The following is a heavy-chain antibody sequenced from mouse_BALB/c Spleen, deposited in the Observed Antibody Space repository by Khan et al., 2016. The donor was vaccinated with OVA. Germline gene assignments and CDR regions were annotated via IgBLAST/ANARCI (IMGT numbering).Heavy chain of an antibody. CDR2: ISSDGDYT. Sequence: VQLKESGGDLEKPGGSLKLSCAASGFTFSSYSMSWVRQTPDKRLEWVASISSDGDYTYYPDSVKGRFTISRDNAKNTLYLQMSSLKSEDTAMYYCASHLTGSFAYWGQGTLVTVSA. CDR3: ASHLTGSFAY. V-gene: IGHV5-6*01. J-gene: IGHJ3*01. CDR1: GFTFSSYS. D-gene: IGHD4-1*01.